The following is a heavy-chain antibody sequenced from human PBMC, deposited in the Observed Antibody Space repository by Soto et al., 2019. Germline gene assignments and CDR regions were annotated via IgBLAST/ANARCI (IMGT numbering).Heavy chain of an antibody. CDR2: ISYSGGST. CDR3: AKDLRYSSGWPGDAFDI. V-gene: IGHV3-23*01. CDR1: GFTFSSYA. D-gene: IGHD6-19*01. J-gene: IGHJ3*02. Sequence: EVQLLESGGGLVQPGGSLRLSCAASGFTFSSYAMSWVRQAPGKGLDWVSAISYSGGSTYYADAVQGRFSISRDNSKNTLYLQMNSLRAEDSAVYYCAKDLRYSSGWPGDAFDIWGQGTMVTVSS.